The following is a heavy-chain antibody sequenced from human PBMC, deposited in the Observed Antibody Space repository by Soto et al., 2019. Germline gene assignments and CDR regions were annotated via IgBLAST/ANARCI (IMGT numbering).Heavy chain of an antibody. CDR3: ARVRDFWSDYYYGMDV. J-gene: IGHJ6*02. D-gene: IGHD3-3*01. V-gene: IGHV3-21*01. CDR2: ISSSSSYI. CDR1: GFTFSSYS. Sequence: GGSLRLSCAASGFTFSSYSMNWVRQAPGKGLEWVSSISSSSSYIYYADSVKGRFTISRDNAKNSLYLQMNSLRAEDTAVYYCARVRDFWSDYYYGMDVWGQGTTVTVSS.